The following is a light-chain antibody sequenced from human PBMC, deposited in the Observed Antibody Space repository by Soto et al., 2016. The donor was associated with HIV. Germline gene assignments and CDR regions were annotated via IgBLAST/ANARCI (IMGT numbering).Light chain of an antibody. J-gene: IGKJ4*01. V-gene: IGKV1-17*02. CDR1: QDIRND. CDR2: AAS. Sequence: DIQMTQSPSSLSASVGDRVTITCRASQDIRNDLGWYQQKPGKAPKRLIYAASTLQSEVPSRFSGRRSGAEFTLTISNLQPEDFATYYCQQSYTTPLTFGGGTKVEIK. CDR3: QQSYTTPLT.